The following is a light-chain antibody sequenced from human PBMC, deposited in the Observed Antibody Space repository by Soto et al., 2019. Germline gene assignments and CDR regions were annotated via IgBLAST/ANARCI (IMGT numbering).Light chain of an antibody. J-gene: IGLJ1*01. CDR2: DVS. V-gene: IGLV2-14*03. CDR1: SSDVGAYNY. Sequence: QSDRTQPASVSGSPGQSITISCTGTSSDVGAYNYVSWYQQHPGKAPKLMIYDVSNRPSGVSNRFSGSKSGNTASLTISGLQAEDEADYYCSSYTSSNTYVFGTGTKVTVL. CDR3: SSYTSSNTYV.